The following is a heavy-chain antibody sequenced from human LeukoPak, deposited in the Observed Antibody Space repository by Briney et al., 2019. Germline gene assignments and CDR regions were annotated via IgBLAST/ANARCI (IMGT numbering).Heavy chain of an antibody. D-gene: IGHD2-2*01. V-gene: IGHV3-30*18. J-gene: IGHJ1*01. CDR3: AKEPYCSSTSCIGEYFQR. CDR2: ISYDGTNK. Sequence: PGGSLRLSCAVSGFTFSSYGMHWVRQAPGKGLEWMAVISYDGTNKYYADSVKGRFTISRDNSKNTLYLQMNSLRAEDTAVYYCAKEPYCSSTSCIGEYFQRWGQGTLVTVSS. CDR1: GFTFSSYG.